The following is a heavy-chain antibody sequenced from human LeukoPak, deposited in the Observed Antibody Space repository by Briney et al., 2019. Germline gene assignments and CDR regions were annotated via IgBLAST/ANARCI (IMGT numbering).Heavy chain of an antibody. D-gene: IGHD4-17*01. CDR3: ARESTVTPGY. Sequence: GGSLRLSCAASGFTFSSYAMHWVRQAPGKGLEWVAVISYDGSNKYYADSVKGRFTISRDNSKNTLYLQMNSLRAEDTAVYYRARESTVTPGYWGQGTLVTVSS. J-gene: IGHJ4*02. CDR1: GFTFSSYA. CDR2: ISYDGSNK. V-gene: IGHV3-30-3*01.